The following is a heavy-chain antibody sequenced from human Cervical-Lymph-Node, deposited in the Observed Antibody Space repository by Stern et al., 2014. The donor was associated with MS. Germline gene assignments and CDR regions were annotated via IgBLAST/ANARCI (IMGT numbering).Heavy chain of an antibody. V-gene: IGHV3-33*01. CDR2: IWYDGSNK. CDR1: GFTFSSSG. Sequence: VQLVESGGGVVQPGRSLRLSCAASGFTFSSSGLPWVRQAPGKGLAWVAVIWYDGSNKYYADSVKCRFTISRDNSKNTLYLQMNSLRAEDTAVYYCARSSSPSPYYYYGMDVWGQGTTVTVSS. J-gene: IGHJ6*02. D-gene: IGHD6-13*01. CDR3: ARSSSPSPYYYYGMDV.